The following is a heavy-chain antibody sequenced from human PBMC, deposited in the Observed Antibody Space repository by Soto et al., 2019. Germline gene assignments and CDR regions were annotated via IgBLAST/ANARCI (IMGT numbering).Heavy chain of an antibody. CDR2: IFDSGSA. V-gene: IGHV4-31*03. CDR1: GGSISSSDYY. J-gene: IGHJ5*02. D-gene: IGHD3-16*02. Sequence: SETLSITCTVSGGSISSSDYYWSWIRQLPGKGLEWIGSIFDSGSAFFNPSLKSRVMMSVDTSKNHFSLRLSSVTAADTAVYYCASMGYSRFDPWGHGTLVTVSS. CDR3: ASMGYSRFDP.